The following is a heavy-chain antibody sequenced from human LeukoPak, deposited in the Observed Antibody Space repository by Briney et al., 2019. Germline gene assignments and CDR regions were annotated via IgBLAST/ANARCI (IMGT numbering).Heavy chain of an antibody. Sequence: ASVKVSCKASRYTFTSYHMHWVRQAPGQGLEGMARIYPGGDSTSYAQKIQDRITVTWDTSTSTVYMELGSLRSEDTAVYYCARDSNGWAFDFWGQGTMVTVS. V-gene: IGHV1-46*01. J-gene: IGHJ4*02. CDR2: IYPGGDST. D-gene: IGHD6-19*01. CDR3: ARDSNGWAFDF. CDR1: RYTFTSYH.